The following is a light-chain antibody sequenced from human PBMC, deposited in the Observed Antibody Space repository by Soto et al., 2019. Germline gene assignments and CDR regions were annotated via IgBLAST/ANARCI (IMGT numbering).Light chain of an antibody. CDR3: QQLNSYPLIT. V-gene: IGKV1-9*01. Sequence: DIQLTQSPTFLSASVGDRVTITCRAGQGISSDLAWYQQKPGKAPKLLIYAASTLQSGVPSRFSGSGSGTEFTLTLSSLQPEDFATYYCQQLNSYPLITFGPGTKVDI. CDR2: AAS. J-gene: IGKJ3*01. CDR1: QGISSD.